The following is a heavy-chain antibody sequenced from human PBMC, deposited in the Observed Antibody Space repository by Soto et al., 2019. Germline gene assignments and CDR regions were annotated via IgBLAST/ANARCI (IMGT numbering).Heavy chain of an antibody. CDR3: TSASYYDRGPIDY. D-gene: IGHD3-22*01. V-gene: IGHV4-31*03. Sequence: QVQLQESGPGLVKPSQTLSLTCTVSGGSISSGGFYWSWIRQHPGKGLEWIGYIDYSGSTYNNPSLKIRVTVSVDTSKNQFSLKLSSVTAADTAVYYCTSASYYDRGPIDYWGQGTLVTVSS. CDR2: IDYSGST. CDR1: GGSISSGGFY. J-gene: IGHJ4*02.